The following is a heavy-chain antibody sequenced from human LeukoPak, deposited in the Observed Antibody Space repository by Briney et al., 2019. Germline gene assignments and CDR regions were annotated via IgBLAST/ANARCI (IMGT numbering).Heavy chain of an antibody. V-gene: IGHV4-59*01. CDR2: IYYSGST. J-gene: IGHJ1*01. CDR3: AREGNSFGYYFHY. D-gene: IGHD3-22*01. CDR1: GGSISNYY. Sequence: SETLSLTCIVSGGSISNYYWSWIRQSPGKGLEWIGYIYYSGSTNYNPSLKSRVTISADPSKKQISLKLSSVTAADTAVYYCAREGNSFGYYFHYWGQGTLVTVSS.